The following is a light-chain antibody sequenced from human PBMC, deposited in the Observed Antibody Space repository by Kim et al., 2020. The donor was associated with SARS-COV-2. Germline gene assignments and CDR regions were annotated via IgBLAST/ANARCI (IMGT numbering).Light chain of an antibody. CDR3: QQYSHWPPYT. J-gene: IGKJ2*01. CDR2: GAS. Sequence: EIVMTQSPATLSVSPGERVTLSCRASQSVDSNLAWYQQKPGQAPRLLIYGASTRATDTPARFSGSGSGTEFTLIISSLQSEDFAVYYCQQYSHWPPYTFGQGTKVDIK. CDR1: QSVDSN. V-gene: IGKV3-15*01.